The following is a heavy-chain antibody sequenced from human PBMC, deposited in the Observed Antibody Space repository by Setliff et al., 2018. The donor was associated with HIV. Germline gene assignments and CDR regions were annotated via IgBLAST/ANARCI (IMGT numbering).Heavy chain of an antibody. V-gene: IGHV3-23*01. CDR1: GFTFTSYA. J-gene: IGHJ6*03. CDR3: AKSGYCGSTTCHNYYHYMDV. CDR2: ISGSGITT. Sequence: GGSLRLSCAASGFTFTSYAMSWVRQAPGKGLEWVSSISGSGITTYHAYPVKGRFTISRDNSKNTLYLQMNSLRAEDTAIYYCAKSGYCGSTTCHNYYHYMDVWGRGTTVTVSS. D-gene: IGHD2-2*01.